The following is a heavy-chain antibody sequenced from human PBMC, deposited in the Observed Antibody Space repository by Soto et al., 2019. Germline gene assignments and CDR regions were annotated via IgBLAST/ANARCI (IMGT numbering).Heavy chain of an antibody. CDR3: ARLRGYCSGGSCHGSYYYYGMDV. CDR2: IYPGDSDT. Sequence: EVQLVQSGAEVKKPGESLKISCKGSGYSFTSYWIGWVRQMPGKGLEWMGIIYPGDSDTRYSPSFQGQVTISADKSISTAYLQWSSLKASDTAMYYCARLRGYCSGGSCHGSYYYYGMDVWGQGTTVTVSS. J-gene: IGHJ6*02. D-gene: IGHD2-15*01. V-gene: IGHV5-51*03. CDR1: GYSFTSYW.